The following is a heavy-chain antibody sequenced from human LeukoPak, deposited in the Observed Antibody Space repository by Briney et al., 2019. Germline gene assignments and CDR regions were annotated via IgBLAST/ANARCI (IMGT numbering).Heavy chain of an antibody. D-gene: IGHD6-13*01. CDR3: AKEKQQLVPTGWFDP. CDR2: ISGDGGST. Sequence: GGSLRLSCAASGFTFDDYAMHWVRQAPGKGLNWFFFISGDGGSTYYADSVKGRFTISRDNSKNSLYLQMNSLRTEDTALYYCAKEKQQLVPTGWFDPWGQGTLVTVSS. CDR1: GFTFDDYA. V-gene: IGHV3-43*02. J-gene: IGHJ5*02.